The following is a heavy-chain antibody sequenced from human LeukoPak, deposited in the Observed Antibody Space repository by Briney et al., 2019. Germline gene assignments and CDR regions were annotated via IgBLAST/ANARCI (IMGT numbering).Heavy chain of an antibody. J-gene: IGHJ6*03. Sequence: SETLSLTCAVYGESFSGYYWSWIRQPPGKGLEWIGEINHSGSTNYNPSLKSRVTISVDTSKNQFSLKLSSVTAADTAVYYCAREIRPGNYYYYMDVWGKGTTVTISS. D-gene: IGHD1-14*01. CDR2: INHSGST. CDR3: AREIRPGNYYYYMDV. V-gene: IGHV4-34*01. CDR1: GESFSGYY.